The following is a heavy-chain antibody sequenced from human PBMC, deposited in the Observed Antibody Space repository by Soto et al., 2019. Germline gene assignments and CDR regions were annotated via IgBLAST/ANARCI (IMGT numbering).Heavy chain of an antibody. J-gene: IGHJ2*01. CDR1: GGSISSSSYY. Sequence: QLQLQESGPGLVKPSETLSLTCTVSGGSISSSSYYWGWIRQPPGKGLEWIGSIYYSGSTYYNPSLKSRVTISVDTSKNQFSLKLSSVTAADTAVYYCARQSLFGPGEVDWYFDLWGRGTLVTVSS. CDR2: IYYSGST. CDR3: ARQSLFGPGEVDWYFDL. V-gene: IGHV4-39*01. D-gene: IGHD3-10*02.